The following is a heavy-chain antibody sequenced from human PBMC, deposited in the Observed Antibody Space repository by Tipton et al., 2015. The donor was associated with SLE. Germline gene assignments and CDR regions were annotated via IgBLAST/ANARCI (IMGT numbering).Heavy chain of an antibody. J-gene: IGHJ6*03. V-gene: IGHV3-33*01. CDR2: IWYDGSNK. CDR1: GFTFSSYG. CDR3: AREYSRDYYYYMDV. D-gene: IGHD6-13*01. Sequence: SLRLSCAASGFTFSSYGMHWVRQAPGKGLEWVAVIWYDGSNKYYADSVKGRFTISRDNSKNTLYLQMNSLRAEDTAVYYCAREYSRDYYYYMDVWGKGTTVTVSS.